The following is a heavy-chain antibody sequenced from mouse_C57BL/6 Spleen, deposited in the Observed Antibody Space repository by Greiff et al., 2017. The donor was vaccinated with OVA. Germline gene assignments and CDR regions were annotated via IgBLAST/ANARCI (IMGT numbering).Heavy chain of an antibody. D-gene: IGHD2-5*01. V-gene: IGHV5-17*01. J-gene: IGHJ4*01. CDR2: ISSGSSTI. CDR3: AKTLYSNLRNMDY. CDR1: GFTFSDYG. Sequence: EVQLVESGGGLVKPGGSLKLSCAASGFTFSDYGMHWVRQAPEKGLEWVAYISSGSSTIYYADTVKGRFTISRDNAKNTLFLQMTSLRSEDTAMYYCAKTLYSNLRNMDYWGQGTSVTVSS.